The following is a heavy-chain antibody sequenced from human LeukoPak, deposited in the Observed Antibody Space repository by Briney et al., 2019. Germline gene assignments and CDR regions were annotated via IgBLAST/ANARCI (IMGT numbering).Heavy chain of an antibody. D-gene: IGHD3-22*01. CDR2: IIPIFGTA. CDR3: ARDGDYYDSSGFQNAFDI. V-gene: IGHV1-69*13. CDR1: GGTFSSYA. Sequence: SVKASCKASGGTFSSYAISWVRQAPGQGLEWMGGIIPIFGTANYAQKFQGRVTITADESTSTAYMELSSLRSEDTAVYYCARDGDYYDSSGFQNAFDIWGQGTMVTVSS. J-gene: IGHJ3*02.